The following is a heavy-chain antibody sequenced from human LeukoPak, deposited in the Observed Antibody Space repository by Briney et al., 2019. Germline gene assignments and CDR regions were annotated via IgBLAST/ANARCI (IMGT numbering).Heavy chain of an antibody. CDR2: ISDNGGST. Sequence: GGSLRLSCAASGFTFSNYAMSWVRQAPGKGLEWVTAISDNGGSTYYADSVKGRFTISRDNSKNTLYLQMNSLRAEDTAVYYCAKDLVSGSYPYYFDYWGQGTLVTVSS. J-gene: IGHJ4*02. V-gene: IGHV3-23*01. CDR3: AKDLVSGSYPYYFDY. D-gene: IGHD1-26*01. CDR1: GFTFSNYA.